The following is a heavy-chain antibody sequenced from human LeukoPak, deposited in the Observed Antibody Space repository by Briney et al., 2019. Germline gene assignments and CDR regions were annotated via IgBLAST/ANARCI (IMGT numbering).Heavy chain of an antibody. Sequence: SETLSLTCTVSGGSISSGSYYWSWIRQPAGKGLEWIRRIYTSGSTNYNPSLKSRVTISVDTSKNQFSLKLSSVTAADTAVYYCARGGIAAALFDYWGQGTLVTVSS. V-gene: IGHV4-61*02. D-gene: IGHD6-13*01. CDR1: GGSISSGSYY. J-gene: IGHJ4*02. CDR3: ARGGIAAALFDY. CDR2: IYTSGST.